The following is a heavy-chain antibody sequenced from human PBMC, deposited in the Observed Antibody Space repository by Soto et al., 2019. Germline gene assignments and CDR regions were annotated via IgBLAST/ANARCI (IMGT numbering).Heavy chain of an antibody. J-gene: IGHJ6*02. CDR2: ISGYNGDT. Sequence: ASVKVSCKASGYSFTTYGISWVRQAPGQGLEWMGWISGYNGDTNNAQKFQDRVTMTINRSTTTAYLELRSLTSDDTAVYYCAKNGHPPYYYYGMDVWGQGTTVTVSS. D-gene: IGHD2-8*01. CDR3: AKNGHPPYYYYGMDV. V-gene: IGHV1-18*01. CDR1: GYSFTTYG.